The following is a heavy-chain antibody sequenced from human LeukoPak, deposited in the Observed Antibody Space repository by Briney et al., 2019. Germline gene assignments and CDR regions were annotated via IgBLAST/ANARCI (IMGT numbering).Heavy chain of an antibody. Sequence: GGSLRLSCAASGFSFGSYALHWVRQAPGKGLEWLAVISYDGGNKYYADSVRGRFIISRDNSDNTLYLQMNSLRPEDTAVYFCAKVGQTTVTTGGCFDFWGQGTLVTVSS. CDR2: ISYDGGNK. CDR1: GFSFGSYA. D-gene: IGHD4-17*01. CDR3: AKVGQTTVTTGGCFDF. V-gene: IGHV3-30*01. J-gene: IGHJ4*02.